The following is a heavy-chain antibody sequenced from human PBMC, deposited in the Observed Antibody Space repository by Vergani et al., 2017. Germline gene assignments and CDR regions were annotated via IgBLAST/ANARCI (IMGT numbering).Heavy chain of an antibody. J-gene: IGHJ3*02. Sequence: QVQLQESGPGLVKPSETLSLTCTVSGGSISSYYWSWIRQPPGKGLEWIGYIYYSGSTNYNPSLKSRVTISVDTSKNQFSLKLSSVTAADTAVYYCARRSRSWSPWAFDIWSQGTMVTVSS. D-gene: IGHD1-26*01. V-gene: IGHV4-59*01. CDR2: IYYSGST. CDR1: GGSISSYY. CDR3: ARRSRSWSPWAFDI.